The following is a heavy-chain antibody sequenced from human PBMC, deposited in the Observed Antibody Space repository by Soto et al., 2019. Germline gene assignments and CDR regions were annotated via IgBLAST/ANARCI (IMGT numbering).Heavy chain of an antibody. CDR3: ARDGVASVEPTSVYYYYYYYMDV. CDR2: IYSGGST. CDR1: GFTVSSNY. D-gene: IGHD1-1*01. J-gene: IGHJ6*03. Sequence: GGSLRLSCAASGFTVSSNYMSWVRQAPGKGLEWVSVIYSGGSTYYADSVKGRFTISRDNSKNTLYLQMNSLRAEDTAVYYCARDGVASVEPTSVYYYYYYYMDVWGKGTTVTVSS. V-gene: IGHV3-66*01.